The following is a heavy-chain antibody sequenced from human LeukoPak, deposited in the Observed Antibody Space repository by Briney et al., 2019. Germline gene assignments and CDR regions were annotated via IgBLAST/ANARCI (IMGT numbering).Heavy chain of an antibody. J-gene: IGHJ4*02. CDR2: ISGSGSNT. CDR1: GITFSGSG. D-gene: IGHD6-19*01. Sequence: GGSLRLSCAASGITFSGSGMSWVRQAPGKGLEWVSTISGSGSNTHYADSVKGRFTISRDNYKDTLYMQMNSLRAEDTAVYYCARDGGSAWFLDYWGQGTLVTVSS. V-gene: IGHV3-23*01. CDR3: ARDGGSAWFLDY.